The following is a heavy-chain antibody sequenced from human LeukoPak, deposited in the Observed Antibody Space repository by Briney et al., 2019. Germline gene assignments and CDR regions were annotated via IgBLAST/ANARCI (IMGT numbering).Heavy chain of an antibody. Sequence: PSQTLSLTCAISGERVSSNTASWNWFRQSPSRGLEWLGRTYYRSKWSNNYAPSVKGRITINADTSRNQFSLHLNSVTPEDTAVYFCARDRDSDFEWGPYDPWGQGTLVTVSS. J-gene: IGHJ5*02. D-gene: IGHD4-11*01. V-gene: IGHV6-1*01. CDR1: GERVSSNTAS. CDR2: TYYRSKWSN. CDR3: ARDRDSDFEWGPYDP.